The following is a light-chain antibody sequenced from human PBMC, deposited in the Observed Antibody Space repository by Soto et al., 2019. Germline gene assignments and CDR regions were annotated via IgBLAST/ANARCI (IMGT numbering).Light chain of an antibody. Sequence: EIVLTQSPGTLSLSPGERVTLSCRASQSISSSYLAWYQQKPGQAPRLLIYGVSSRATGIPDRFSGSGSGTDFTLTISRLEPEDFAVYYCLQYGSTPRTFGQGTKVEIK. J-gene: IGKJ1*01. CDR2: GVS. V-gene: IGKV3-20*01. CDR3: LQYGSTPRT. CDR1: QSISSSY.